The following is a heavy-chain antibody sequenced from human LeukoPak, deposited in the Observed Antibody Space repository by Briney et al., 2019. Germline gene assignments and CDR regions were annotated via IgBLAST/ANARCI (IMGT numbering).Heavy chain of an antibody. CDR2: IYHSGST. V-gene: IGHV4-39*07. CDR3: ARLGAYYYDSAGYYYNRYFDY. D-gene: IGHD3-22*01. J-gene: IGHJ4*02. CDR1: GGSISSSSYY. Sequence: PSETLSLTCTVSGGSISSSSYYWGWIRQPPGKGLEWIGSIYHSGSTYYNPSLKSRVTISVDTSKNQFSLKLSSVTAADTAVYYCARLGAYYYDSAGYYYNRYFDYWGQGALVTVSS.